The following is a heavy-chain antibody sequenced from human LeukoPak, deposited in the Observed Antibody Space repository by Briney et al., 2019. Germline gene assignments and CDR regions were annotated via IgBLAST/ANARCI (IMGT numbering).Heavy chain of an antibody. CDR1: GFTFSDYY. Sequence: GGSLRLSCAASGFTFSDYYMSWIRQAPGKGLEWVSYISSSGSTIYYADSVKGRFTISRDNAKNSLYLQMNSLRAEDTAVYYCARDTYYYDSSGKEGEIDYWGQGTLVTVSS. V-gene: IGHV3-11*01. CDR3: ARDTYYYDSSGKEGEIDY. CDR2: ISSSGSTI. J-gene: IGHJ4*02. D-gene: IGHD3-22*01.